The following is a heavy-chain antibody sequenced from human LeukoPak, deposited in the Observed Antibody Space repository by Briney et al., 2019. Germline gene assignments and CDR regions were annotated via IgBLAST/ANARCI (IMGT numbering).Heavy chain of an antibody. D-gene: IGHD6-13*01. Sequence: TGGSLRLSCTASGFIFSHYGMHWVRQAPGKGLEWAAVIWSDGRNTYYADSVKGRFTISRDNSKSTLYLQMNSLRAEDTAMYYCARDLSSSWSPGVWGQGTLVTVSS. V-gene: IGHV3-33*01. J-gene: IGHJ3*01. CDR1: GFIFSHYG. CDR3: ARDLSSSWSPGV. CDR2: IWSDGRNT.